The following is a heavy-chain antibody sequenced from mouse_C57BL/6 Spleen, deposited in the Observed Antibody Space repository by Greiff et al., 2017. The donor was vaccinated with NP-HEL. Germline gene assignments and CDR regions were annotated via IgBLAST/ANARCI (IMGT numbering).Heavy chain of an antibody. CDR2: ISSGSSTI. CDR1: GFTFSDYG. Sequence: EVMLVESGGGLVKPGGSLKLFCAASGFTFSDYGMHWVRQAPEKGLEWVAYISSGSSTIYYADTVKGRFTIARDNAKSTLCRQMTGLRAEDTAMYYCARRFADGGQGTLVTVSA. V-gene: IGHV5-17*01. CDR3: ARRFAD. J-gene: IGHJ3*01.